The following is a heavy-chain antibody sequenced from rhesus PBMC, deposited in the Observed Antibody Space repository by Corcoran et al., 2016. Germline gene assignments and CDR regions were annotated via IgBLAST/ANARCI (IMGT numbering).Heavy chain of an antibody. CDR3: AKDVGIAAAGGFDY. Sequence: EVQLVESGGGLAKPGGSLRLSCAASGFTFSSYWMNWVRQAPGTGLELVSAINSGGGSTYYAESGKGLFTISRDNSKNTLSLQMNSLRAEDTAVYYCAKDVGIAAAGGFDYWVQGVLVTVSS. J-gene: IGHJ4*01. D-gene: IGHD6-31*01. V-gene: IGHV3S25*01. CDR2: INSGGGST. CDR1: GFTFSSYW.